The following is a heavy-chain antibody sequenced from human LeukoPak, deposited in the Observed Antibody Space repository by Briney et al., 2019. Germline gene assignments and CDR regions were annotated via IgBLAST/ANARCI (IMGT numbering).Heavy chain of an antibody. V-gene: IGHV1-8*01. CDR3: ARLRYSSSWRGFPDAFDI. D-gene: IGHD6-13*01. Sequence: ASVKVSCKASGYTFTSYDINWVRQATGQGLEWMGWMNPNSGNTGYAQKFQGRVTMTRNTSISTAYMELSSLRSEDTAVYYCARLRYSSSWRGFPDAFDIWGQGTMVTVSS. CDR2: MNPNSGNT. J-gene: IGHJ3*02. CDR1: GYTFTSYD.